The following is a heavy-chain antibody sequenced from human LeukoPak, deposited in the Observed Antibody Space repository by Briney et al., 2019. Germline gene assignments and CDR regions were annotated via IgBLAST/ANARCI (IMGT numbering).Heavy chain of an antibody. CDR2: IHYDGRA. CDR3: AREVITPGDSDGFDL. J-gene: IGHJ3*01. V-gene: IGHV4-30-4*08. Sequence: SQTLSLTCTVSGGSISSANHFWSWVRQAPGEGLEWIEYIHYDGRAHYNPSLKSRVSMSLDMSKNQFSLSLSSVTAADTAIYYCAREVITPGDSDGFDLWGQGTMVSVSS. D-gene: IGHD2-2*01. CDR1: GGSISSANHF.